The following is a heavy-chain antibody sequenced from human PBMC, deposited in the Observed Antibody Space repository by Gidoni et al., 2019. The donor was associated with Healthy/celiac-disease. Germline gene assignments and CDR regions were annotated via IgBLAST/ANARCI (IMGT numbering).Heavy chain of an antibody. J-gene: IGHJ4*02. CDR2: IYYSGST. Sequence: QVQLQESGPGLVKPSETLSLTCTVSGGSVSSGRYYWSWIRQPPGKGLEWIGYIYYSGSTNYNPARKSRVTIAVDTSKNQFSLKLSSVTAADTAVYYCARDTKGPGIAVAGDWGQGTLVTVSS. CDR3: ARDTKGPGIAVAGD. V-gene: IGHV4-61*01. CDR1: GGSVSSGRYY. D-gene: IGHD6-19*01.